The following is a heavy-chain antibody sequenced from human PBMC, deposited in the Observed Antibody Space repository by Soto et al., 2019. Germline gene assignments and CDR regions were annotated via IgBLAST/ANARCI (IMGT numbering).Heavy chain of an antibody. CDR2: FDPGDAET. D-gene: IGHD3-22*01. Sequence: PSLTISFKVSGRTLAELSIHWVREAPGKVLEWMGGFDPGDAETIYAQKFQDTVTLTEDTSTDTAYMELRSLTPDHTAVYYCATGEYDSSSYKPPEFDSWAQGTLVTSPQ. V-gene: IGHV1-24*01. CDR3: ATGEYDSSSYKPPEFDS. J-gene: IGHJ4*02. CDR1: GRTLAELS.